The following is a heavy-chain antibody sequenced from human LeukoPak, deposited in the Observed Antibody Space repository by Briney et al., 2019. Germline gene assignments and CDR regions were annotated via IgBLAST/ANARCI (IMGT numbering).Heavy chain of an antibody. V-gene: IGHV3-30*02. CDR1: RFTFSSYG. D-gene: IGHD2-15*01. Sequence: LPGGSLRLSCAASRFTFSSYGMHWVRQAPGKGLEWVAYIQYDGSNEQYADSVKGRFSISRDSSKNILYLQMNSLRAEDTAVYYCAKDYGILPGGTWGQGTLVTVSS. CDR3: AKDYGILPGGT. CDR2: IQYDGSNE. J-gene: IGHJ5*02.